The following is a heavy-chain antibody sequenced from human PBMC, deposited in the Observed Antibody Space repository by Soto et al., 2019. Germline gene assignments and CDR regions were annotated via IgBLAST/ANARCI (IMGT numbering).Heavy chain of an antibody. D-gene: IGHD1-26*01. J-gene: IGHJ5*02. V-gene: IGHV3-23*01. CDR2: IGSTGDST. CDR3: VRDPYSYGGHWFDP. CDR1: GFTFSNYA. Sequence: EVQLLESGGGLVQPGGSLRVSYTASGFTFSNYAMNWVRQAPGKGLEWVSNIGSTGDSTVYADSVKGRLTISRDNSKNTLYLQMNNLRAEDTAVYYCVRDPYSYGGHWFDPWGQGTLVTVSS.